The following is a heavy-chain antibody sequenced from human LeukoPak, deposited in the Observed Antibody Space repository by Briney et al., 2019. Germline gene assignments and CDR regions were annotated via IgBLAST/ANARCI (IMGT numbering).Heavy chain of an antibody. CDR3: ARAPLEDYYYYYYMDV. CDR2: ISSSGSTI. V-gene: IGHV3-11*01. Sequence: GGSLRLSCAASGFTFSDYYMSWIRQAPGKGLEWVSYISSSGSTIYYADSVKGRFTISRDNAKNSLYLQMNSLRAEDTAVYYCARAPLEDYYYYYYMDVWGKGTTVTISS. CDR1: GFTFSDYY. J-gene: IGHJ6*03.